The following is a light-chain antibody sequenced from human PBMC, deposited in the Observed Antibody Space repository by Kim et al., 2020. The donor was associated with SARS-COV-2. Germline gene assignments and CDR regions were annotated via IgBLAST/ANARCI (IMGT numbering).Light chain of an antibody. J-gene: IGLJ2*01. Sequence: QSVLTQPPSASGTPGQRVTISCSGGKSNIGSNTVNWYQQVPGTAPKLLIYYDNQRPSGVPDRFSGSKSGTSASLAISGLRSEDEADYYCEARDDSLHGPLFGGGTKVTVL. CDR3: EARDDSLHGPL. V-gene: IGLV1-44*01. CDR1: KSNIGSNT. CDR2: YDN.